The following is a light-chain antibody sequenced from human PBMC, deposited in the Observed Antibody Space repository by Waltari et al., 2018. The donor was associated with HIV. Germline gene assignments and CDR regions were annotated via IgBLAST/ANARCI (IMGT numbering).Light chain of an antibody. V-gene: IGLV2-18*01. J-gene: IGLJ1*01. CDR2: EVS. CDR1: SSDVGRYNR. CDR3: SLYTSSSTYV. Sequence: QSALTQPPSVSGSPGQSVTIPCTGTSSDVGRYNRVSWYQQPPGTAPKLMIYEVSNRPSGVPDRFSGSKSGNTASLTISGLQAEDEADYYCSLYTSSSTYVFGTGTKVTVL.